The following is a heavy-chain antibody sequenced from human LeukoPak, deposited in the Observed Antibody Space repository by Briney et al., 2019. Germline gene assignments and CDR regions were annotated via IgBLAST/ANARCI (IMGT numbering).Heavy chain of an antibody. CDR3: ARAVGYDILTGYSRGWFFDL. J-gene: IGHJ2*01. Sequence: SETLSLTCTVSGASISSGNSYWTWIRQHPGKGLEWIGYIYYTGSTYYNPSLKSRLGISVDTSKNQFSLKLTSVTAADTAVYYCARAVGYDILTGYSRGWFFDLWGRGTLVTVSS. CDR1: GASISSGNSY. D-gene: IGHD3-9*01. V-gene: IGHV4-31*03. CDR2: IYYTGST.